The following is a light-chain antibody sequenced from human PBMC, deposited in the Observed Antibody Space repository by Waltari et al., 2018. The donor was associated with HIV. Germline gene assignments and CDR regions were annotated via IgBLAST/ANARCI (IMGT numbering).Light chain of an antibody. J-gene: IGLJ2*01. V-gene: IGLV2-23*02. CDR1: SSDIGSYNL. CDR2: AVN. Sequence: QSALTQPASVSGSLGQSITISCTGTSSDIGSYNLVSWYQQYPGKAPKVIIYAVNKWPSGVSHRFSGFKAANTASLTISGLQAEDEADYYCCSYAGSPTFVIFGGGTKVTVL. CDR3: CSYAGSPTFVI.